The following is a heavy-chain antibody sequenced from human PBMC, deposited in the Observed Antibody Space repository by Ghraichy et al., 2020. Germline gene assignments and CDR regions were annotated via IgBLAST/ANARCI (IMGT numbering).Heavy chain of an antibody. V-gene: IGHV5-51*01. D-gene: IGHD6-19*01. CDR3: TIPSSSAVLNY. J-gene: IGHJ4*02. Sequence: GESLNISCKGSGYSFTNYWIGWVRQMPGKGLEWMGIIYPGDSDTRYSPSFQGQVTISADKSISTAYLQWSSLKASDTAMYYCTIPSSSAVLNYWGQGTLVTVSS. CDR2: IYPGDSDT. CDR1: GYSFTNYW.